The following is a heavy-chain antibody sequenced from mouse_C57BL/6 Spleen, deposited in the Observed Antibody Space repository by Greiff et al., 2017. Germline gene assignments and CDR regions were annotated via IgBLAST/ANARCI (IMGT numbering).Heavy chain of an antibody. D-gene: IGHD1-1*01. CDR3: TTTVVEGWFAY. Sequence: EVHLVESGAELVRPGASVKLSCTASGFNIKDDYMHWVKQRPEQGLEWIGWIDPENGDTEYASKFQGKATITADTSSNTAYLQLSSLTSEDTAVYYCTTTVVEGWFAYWGKGTLVTVSA. CDR1: GFNIKDDY. V-gene: IGHV14-4*01. CDR2: IDPENGDT. J-gene: IGHJ3*01.